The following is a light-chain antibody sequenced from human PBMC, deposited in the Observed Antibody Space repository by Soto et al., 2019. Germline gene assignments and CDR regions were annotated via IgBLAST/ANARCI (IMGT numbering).Light chain of an antibody. Sequence: MTQSPNSLAVSLGERATINCKSSQSVLYISDISNYLNWYQQKPGKAPKLLIYDASNLETGVPSRFSGSGSGTDFTFTISSLQPEDIATYYCQQYDNLPLTFGGGTNVAI. CDR1: QSVLYISDISNY. J-gene: IGKJ4*01. V-gene: IGKV1-33*01. CDR2: DAS. CDR3: QQYDNLPLT.